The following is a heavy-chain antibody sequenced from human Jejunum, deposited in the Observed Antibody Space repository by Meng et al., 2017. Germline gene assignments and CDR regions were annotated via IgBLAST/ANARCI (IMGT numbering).Heavy chain of an antibody. J-gene: IGHJ4*02. Sequence: GPLQETGPGLVKPSQTLSLTCTVSCDSFNSPDYYWSWIRQPPEKGLEWIGYIYYSGSTYYNPSLKSRVSISGDTSNKQFSLKLTSVTAADTAVYYCARSPYSGSALPFFDYWGQGSLVTVSS. CDR1: CDSFNSPDYY. CDR2: IYYSGST. V-gene: IGHV4-30-4*01. D-gene: IGHD1-26*01. CDR3: ARSPYSGSALPFFDY.